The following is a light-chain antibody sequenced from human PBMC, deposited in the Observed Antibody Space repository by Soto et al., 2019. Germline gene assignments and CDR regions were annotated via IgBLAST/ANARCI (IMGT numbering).Light chain of an antibody. CDR3: QQRGNWPPGFT. CDR2: DPS. CDR1: QSVSIH. Sequence: EIVLTQSPATLSLSPGERATLSCRASQSVSIHLAWYQQKGGQAPRLLIYDPSNRATGIPARFSGSGSGTDFTLTISSLETEDSAVYYCQQRGNWPPGFTFGPGTKVDIK. V-gene: IGKV3-11*01. J-gene: IGKJ3*01.